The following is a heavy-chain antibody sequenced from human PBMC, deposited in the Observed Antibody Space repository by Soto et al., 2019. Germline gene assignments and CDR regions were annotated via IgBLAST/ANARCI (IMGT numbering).Heavy chain of an antibody. CDR2: IYYSGST. CDR1: GGSISSGGYY. J-gene: IGHJ6*02. CDR3: ARGEYYYDRTRYYYYYYGMDV. D-gene: IGHD3-22*01. Sequence: QVQLQESGPGLVKPSQTLSLTCTVSGGSISSGGYYWSWIRQHPGKGLEWIGYIYYSGSTYYNPYLMSRVTLPVATSKNQFSLKLSSVTAADTAVYYCARGEYYYDRTRYYYYYYGMDVWGQGTTVTVSS. V-gene: IGHV4-31*03.